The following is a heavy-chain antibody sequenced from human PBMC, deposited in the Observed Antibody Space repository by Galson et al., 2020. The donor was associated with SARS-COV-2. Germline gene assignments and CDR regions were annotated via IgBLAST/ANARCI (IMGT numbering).Heavy chain of an antibody. Sequence: SVKVSCKASGGTFTSYAISWVRQAPGQRLEWMGGITTIVGTANYAQNFQGRVSIIVDQFMTTSYMELSDLRSEDTALYYCVRSHSPSQSGYLWPPFDYWGQGTLVTVSS. CDR3: VRSHSPSQSGYLWPPFDY. J-gene: IGHJ4*02. CDR2: ITTIVGTA. D-gene: IGHD5-18*01. V-gene: IGHV1-69*13. CDR1: GGTFTSYA.